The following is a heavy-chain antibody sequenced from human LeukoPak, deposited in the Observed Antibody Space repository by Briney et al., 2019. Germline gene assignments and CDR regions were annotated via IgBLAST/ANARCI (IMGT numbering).Heavy chain of an antibody. Sequence: GASLRLSCAASGFTFSSYAMSWVRQAPGKGLEWVSGINGGGGSTCYADSVKGRFTISRDNSKNTLYLQMNSLGAEDTAVYYCAKGALRGYGGYDRVGFALNWGQGTLVTVSS. D-gene: IGHD5-12*01. CDR2: INGGGGST. CDR1: GFTFSSYA. J-gene: IGHJ4*02. V-gene: IGHV3-23*01. CDR3: AKGALRGYGGYDRVGFALN.